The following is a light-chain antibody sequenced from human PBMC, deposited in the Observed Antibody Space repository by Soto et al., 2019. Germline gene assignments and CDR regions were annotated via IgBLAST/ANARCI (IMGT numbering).Light chain of an antibody. CDR1: SSDVGAYNY. Sequence: QSALTQPASVSGSPGQSIAISCTGTSSDVGAYNYVSWYQQHPGKAPKLMIYDVSNRPSGVSNRFSGSKSGNTASLTISGLQAEDETDYCCKSYTTSSTYVLGSGTKVTVL. CDR3: KSYTTSSTYV. J-gene: IGLJ1*01. V-gene: IGLV2-14*03. CDR2: DVS.